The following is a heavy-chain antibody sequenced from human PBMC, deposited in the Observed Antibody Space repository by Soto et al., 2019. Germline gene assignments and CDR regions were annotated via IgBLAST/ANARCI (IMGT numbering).Heavy chain of an antibody. CDR1: GYSFITNA. CDR2: IKPGTGTT. D-gene: IGHD1-26*01. CDR3: ARGVGPTYYYNYGMEG. V-gene: IGHV1-3*01. J-gene: IGHJ6*02. Sequence: ASVKVSCKTSGYSFITNAMHWVRQAPGQRLEWLGWIKPGTGTTKYSQKFQGRVNITRDTSASTAYLELSTLRSEDTAVYFWARGVGPTYYYNYGMEGWGQGTTVNVS.